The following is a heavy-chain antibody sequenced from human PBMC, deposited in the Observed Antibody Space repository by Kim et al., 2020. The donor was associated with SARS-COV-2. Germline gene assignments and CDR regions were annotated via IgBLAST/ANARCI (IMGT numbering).Heavy chain of an antibody. J-gene: IGHJ3*01. CDR3: VKDVYSNHIAFDV. CDR1: GFILGDYA. Sequence: GGSLRLSCAASGFILGDYAMHWVRQAPGKGLEWVSGTNWNGAGKAYADSVRGRFTISRDNAKNSLTLEMNSLRPEDTALYYCVKDVYSNHIAFDVWGQGTMVTVSS. CDR2: TNWNGAGK. D-gene: IGHD4-4*01. V-gene: IGHV3-9*01.